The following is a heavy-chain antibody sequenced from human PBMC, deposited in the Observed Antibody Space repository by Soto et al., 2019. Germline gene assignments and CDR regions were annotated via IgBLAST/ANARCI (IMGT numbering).Heavy chain of an antibody. J-gene: IGHJ6*02. D-gene: IGHD4-17*01. Sequence: SETLSLTCLVSGQYIKSNFWWAWVRQSPGKGLEWIGYIYHSGSAIYTPSLKSRVTISVDTSKNQFSLKLSSVTAADTAVYYCAATVTTKVYYYYGMDVWGQGTTVTVSS. CDR3: AATVTTKVYYYYGMDV. V-gene: IGHV4-59*08. CDR1: GQYIKSNFW. CDR2: IYHSGSA.